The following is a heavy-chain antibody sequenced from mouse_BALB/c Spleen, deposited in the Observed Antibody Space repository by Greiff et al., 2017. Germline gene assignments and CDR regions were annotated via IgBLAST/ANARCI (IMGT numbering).Heavy chain of an antibody. D-gene: IGHD2-1*01. CDR3: ARRYGNYVYFDY. CDR2: ISSGGGNT. CDR1: GFTFSSYT. Sequence: DVMLVESGGGLVKPGGSLKLSCAASGFTFSSYTMSWVRQTPEKRLEWVATISSGGGNTYYPDSVKGRFTISRDNAKNNLYLQMSSLRSEDTALYYCARRYGNYVYFDYWGQGTTLTVSS. J-gene: IGHJ2*01. V-gene: IGHV5-9*03.